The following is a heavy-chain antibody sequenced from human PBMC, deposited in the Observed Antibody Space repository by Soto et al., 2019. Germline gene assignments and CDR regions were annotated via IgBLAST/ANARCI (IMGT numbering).Heavy chain of an antibody. V-gene: IGHV1-46*04. CDR3: ARPRTGSYGGQLDS. D-gene: IGHD1-26*01. CDR1: GYTFTSYY. Sequence: QVQLVQSGTEVKKPGASVKVSCKASGYTFTSYYMHWVRQAPGQGLEWMGIINPSGGSTYSADSVKGRFTISRDNSENTLFLQMNNLRAEDTAIYYCARPRTGSYGGQLDSWGQGTLVTVSS. J-gene: IGHJ4*02. CDR2: INPSGGST.